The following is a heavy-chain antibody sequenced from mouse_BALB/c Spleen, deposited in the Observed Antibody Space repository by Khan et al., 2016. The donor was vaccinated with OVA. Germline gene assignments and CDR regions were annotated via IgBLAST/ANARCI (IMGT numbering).Heavy chain of an antibody. V-gene: IGHV5-9*02. CDR1: GFAFNSYD. D-gene: IGHD2-10*01. CDR2: ISSTGSYT. Sequence: EVELVESEGGLVKPGGSLKLSCEVSGFAFNSYDMSWVRQTPEKRLEWVATISSTGSYTYYPDSVKGRFTISRDTARNTLYLQMSSLRSEDTALYYCTRPSYYGNPWFTYGGQGTLVTVSA. J-gene: IGHJ3*01. CDR3: TRPSYYGNPWFTY.